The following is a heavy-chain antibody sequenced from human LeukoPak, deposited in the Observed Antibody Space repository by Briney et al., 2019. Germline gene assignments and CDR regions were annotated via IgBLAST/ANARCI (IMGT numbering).Heavy chain of an antibody. D-gene: IGHD6-19*01. Sequence: ASVKVSCKASGYTFTSYGISWVRQAPGQGLEWMGWISAYNGNTNYAQKLQGRVTMTTDTSTTTAYMELRSLRSDDTAVYYCARDNIPRIGVAGPDNWFDPWGQGTLVTVSS. CDR1: GYTFTSYG. J-gene: IGHJ5*02. CDR2: ISAYNGNT. V-gene: IGHV1-18*01. CDR3: ARDNIPRIGVAGPDNWFDP.